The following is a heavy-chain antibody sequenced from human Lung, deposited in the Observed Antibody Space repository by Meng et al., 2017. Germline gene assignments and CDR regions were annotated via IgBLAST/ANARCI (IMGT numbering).Heavy chain of an antibody. CDR3: TNDRLNH. V-gene: IGHV3-74*01. CDR1: GFTFTDHW. J-gene: IGHJ1*01. Sequence: QLVESGGGLVPPGGSLSLSCAASGFTFTDHWMHWVRQGPGKGLVWVSRINRDGTKPTYADSVKGRFTISRDNAKNTLYLQMNNLRAEDTAFYYCTNDRLNHWGQGALVTVSS. CDR2: INRDGTKP. D-gene: IGHD1-1*01.